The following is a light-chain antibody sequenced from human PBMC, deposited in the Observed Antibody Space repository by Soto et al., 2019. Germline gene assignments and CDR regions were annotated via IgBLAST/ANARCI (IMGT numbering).Light chain of an antibody. CDR1: QRIDNY. CDR3: QQTYITPYT. V-gene: IGKV1-39*01. CDR2: AIS. Sequence: DVQMTQSPSSLSASVGGRVSITCPPSQRIDNYLNWYQQKPGKAPKLLIHAISTLESGVPSRFSGSGSGTDFTLTIDSLQPDDFATYYCQQTYITPYTFGQGTRLEIK. J-gene: IGKJ5*01.